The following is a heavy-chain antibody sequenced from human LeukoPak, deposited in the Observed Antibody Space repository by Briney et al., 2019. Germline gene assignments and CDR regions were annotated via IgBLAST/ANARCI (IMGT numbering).Heavy chain of an antibody. CDR2: INPNSGGT. J-gene: IGHJ5*02. CDR3: ASDICSSTSCYVFDP. V-gene: IGHV1-2*02. D-gene: IGHD2-2*01. Sequence: ASVKVSCKASGYTFTGYYMHWVRQAPGQGLEWMGWINPNSGGTNYAQKFQGRVTMTRDTSISTAYMELSRLRSDDTAVYYCASDICSSTSCYVFDPWGQGTLVTVSP. CDR1: GYTFTGYY.